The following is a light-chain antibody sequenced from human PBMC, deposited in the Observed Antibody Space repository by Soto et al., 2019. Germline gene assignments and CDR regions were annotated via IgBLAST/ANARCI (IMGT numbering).Light chain of an antibody. V-gene: IGLV1-44*01. Sequence: QSVLTQPPSVSGAPGQRVTIACSGSTSNIGRNTVNWYKQFPGTAPKLLIYSNNQRPSGVPGRFSGSKSGTSVSLAISGLQSEDEADYYCAAWDDSLNGPVFGGGTKVTVL. CDR2: SNN. CDR3: AAWDDSLNGPV. CDR1: TSNIGRNT. J-gene: IGLJ3*02.